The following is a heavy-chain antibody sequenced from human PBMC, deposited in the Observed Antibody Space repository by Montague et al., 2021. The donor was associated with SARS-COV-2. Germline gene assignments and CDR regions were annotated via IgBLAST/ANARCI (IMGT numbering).Heavy chain of an antibody. CDR2: IFHTGGA. V-gene: IGHV4/OR15-8*01. D-gene: IGHD6-6*01. CDR1: NGSISSNEW. Sequence: SETLSLTCVVSNGSISSNEWWSWVRQAPGKGLEWIGEIFHTGGANYNPSLRSRVIISVDKSRNQFSLKVTSVTAADTAVYYCARLGGLICRPSAGYNWFDPWGQGTLVTVSS. J-gene: IGHJ5*02. CDR3: ARLGGLICRPSAGYNWFDP.